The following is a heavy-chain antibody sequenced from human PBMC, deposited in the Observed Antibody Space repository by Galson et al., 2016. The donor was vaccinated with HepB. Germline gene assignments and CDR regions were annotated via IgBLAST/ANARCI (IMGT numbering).Heavy chain of an antibody. CDR3: AKVFGVGFWSAYDY. CDR2: INSGGIT. CDR1: GFTFSSYA. V-gene: IGHV3-23*01. D-gene: IGHD3-3*01. J-gene: IGHJ4*02. Sequence: SLRLSCAASGFTFSSYAMSLVRQAPGKGLEWVSGINSGGITLYADSVKGRFTISRDNSKNTLYLQMNSLRAEDTAVYYCAKVFGVGFWSAYDYWGQGTLVTVSS.